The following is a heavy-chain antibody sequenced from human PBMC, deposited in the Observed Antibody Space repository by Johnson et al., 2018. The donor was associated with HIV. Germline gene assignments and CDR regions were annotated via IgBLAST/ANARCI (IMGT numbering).Heavy chain of an antibody. J-gene: IGHJ3*02. CDR2: ISWNSGRI. CDR3: ARASDAFDI. V-gene: IGHV3-9*01. Sequence: VQLVESGGGLVQPGRSLRLSCAASGFTFDDYAMHWVRQAPGKGPEWVSGISWNSGRIGYADSVKGRFTISRDNSKNTLYLQMNSLRAEDTAVYYCARASDAFDIWGQGTMVIVSP. CDR1: GFTFDDYA.